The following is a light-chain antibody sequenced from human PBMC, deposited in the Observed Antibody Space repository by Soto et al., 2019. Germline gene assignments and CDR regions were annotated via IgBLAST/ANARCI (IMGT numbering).Light chain of an antibody. J-gene: IGKJ2*01. CDR1: QSVSSN. CDR2: GAS. CDR3: QQYNNWPPYT. Sequence: EIVMTQSPAPLSVSPGERATLSCRASQSVSSNLAWYQQKPGQAPRLLIYGASTRATGIPARFSGSGSGTEFTLTISSLQSEDFAVYYCQQYNNWPPYTFSQGTKLEIK. V-gene: IGKV3-15*01.